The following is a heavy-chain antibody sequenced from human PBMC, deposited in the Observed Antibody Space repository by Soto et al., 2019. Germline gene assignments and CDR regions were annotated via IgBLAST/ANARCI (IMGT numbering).Heavy chain of an antibody. CDR2: IHYDGSNK. Sequence: QVQLVESGGGVVQPGRSLRLSCAASGFTFSSYGMHWVRQAPGKGLGWVAVIHYDGSNKYYADSVKGRFTISRDNSKNTLYLHMDSLRAEDTAVYYCARDRSSNWYPPYYCMDVWGQGTTVSVSS. J-gene: IGHJ6*02. CDR3: ARDRSSNWYPPYYCMDV. D-gene: IGHD6-13*01. V-gene: IGHV3-33*01. CDR1: GFTFSSYG.